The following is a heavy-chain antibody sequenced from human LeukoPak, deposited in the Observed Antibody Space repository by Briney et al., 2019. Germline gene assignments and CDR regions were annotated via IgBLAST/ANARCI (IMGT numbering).Heavy chain of an antibody. V-gene: IGHV3-23*01. CDR3: AKAYYDYVWGSYRYNDAFDI. CDR1: GFTFSSYA. D-gene: IGHD3-16*02. J-gene: IGHJ3*02. Sequence: GGSLRLSCAASGFTFSSYAMSWVRQAPGKGLEWVSALSGRGDSTYYADSVKGRFTISRDNSKKTSYLQMNSLRAEDTAVYYCAKAYYDYVWGSYRYNDAFDIWGQGTMVTVSS. CDR2: LSGRGDST.